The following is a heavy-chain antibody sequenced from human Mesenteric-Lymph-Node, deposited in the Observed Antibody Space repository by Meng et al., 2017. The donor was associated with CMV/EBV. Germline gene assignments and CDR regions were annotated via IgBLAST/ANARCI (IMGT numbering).Heavy chain of an antibody. D-gene: IGHD6-6*01. CDR1: GYSFGSYW. V-gene: IGHV5-51*01. Sequence: GESLKISCQGSGYSFGSYWLAWLRQRPGKGPELMGIIYPGVPEIRYSPSFQGQVIISADESINTAYLQWSSLMASDTAMYYCARDRFGRIAARPWNWFDPWGQGTLVTVSS. J-gene: IGHJ5*02. CDR3: ARDRFGRIAARPWNWFDP. CDR2: IYPGVPEI.